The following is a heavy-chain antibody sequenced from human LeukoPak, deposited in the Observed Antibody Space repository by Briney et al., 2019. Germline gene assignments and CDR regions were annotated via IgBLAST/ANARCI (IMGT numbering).Heavy chain of an antibody. V-gene: IGHV5-51*01. J-gene: IGHJ3*02. CDR3: ALRSGNADAYDI. CDR1: GSSFSDHW. Sequence: GESLKISCQGSGSSFSDHWIGWVRPMPGKGLECMGIIYPVDSDTRYSPSFQGQVTISADKSINTAYLQWSSLKASDTAMYYCALRSGNADAYDIWGQGTMVTVSS. CDR2: IYPVDSDT. D-gene: IGHD1-1*01.